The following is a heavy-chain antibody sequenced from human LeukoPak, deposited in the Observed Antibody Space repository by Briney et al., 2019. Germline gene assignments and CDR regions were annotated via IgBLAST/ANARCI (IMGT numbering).Heavy chain of an antibody. Sequence: SETLSLTCTASGGSISSGGYYWSWIRQHPGKGLEWIGYIYYSGSTYYNPSLKSRVTISVDTSKNQFSLKLSSVTAADTAVYYCASLRFLEWLFFDYWGQGTLVTVSS. CDR1: GGSISSGGYY. CDR2: IYYSGST. J-gene: IGHJ4*02. V-gene: IGHV4-31*03. D-gene: IGHD3-3*01. CDR3: ASLRFLEWLFFDY.